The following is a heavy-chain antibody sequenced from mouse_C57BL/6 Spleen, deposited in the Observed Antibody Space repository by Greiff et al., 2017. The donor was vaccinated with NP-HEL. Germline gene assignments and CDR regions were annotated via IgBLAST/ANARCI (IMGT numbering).Heavy chain of an antibody. CDR1: GFTFSNYW. CDR3: KGPV. Sequence: EVKVEESGGGLVQPGGSMKLSCVASGFTFSNYWMNWVRQSPEKGLEWVAQIRLKSDNYATHYAVSVKGRFTISRDDSKGRVYLQMNNLRAEDTGIYYCKGPVWGTGTTVTVSS. V-gene: IGHV6-3*01. CDR2: IRLKSDNYAT. J-gene: IGHJ1*03.